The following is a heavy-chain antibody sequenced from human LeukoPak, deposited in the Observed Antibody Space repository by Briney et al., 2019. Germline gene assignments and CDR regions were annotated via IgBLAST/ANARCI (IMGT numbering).Heavy chain of an antibody. CDR2: IYYSGST. CDR1: GGTISSSSYY. V-gene: IGHV4-39*07. CDR3: ARTAAAGYYYYYYGMDV. Sequence: SETLSLTCTVSGGTISSSSYYWGWIRQPPGKGLEWIGSIYYSGSTYYNPSLKSRVTISVDTSKNQFSLKLSSVTAADTAVYYCARTAAAGYYYYYYGMDVWGQGTTVTFSS. D-gene: IGHD6-13*01. J-gene: IGHJ6*02.